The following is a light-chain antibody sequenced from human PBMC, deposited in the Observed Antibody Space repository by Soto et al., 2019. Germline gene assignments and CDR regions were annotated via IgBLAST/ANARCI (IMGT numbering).Light chain of an antibody. CDR2: SND. J-gene: IGLJ1*01. CDR1: SSSIGSNT. V-gene: IGLV1-44*01. CDR3: AAWDDSLNAYV. Sequence: QSVLTQPPSVSGTPGQRVTISCSGSSSSIGSNTVNWYQQLPGTAPRLLTYSNDQRPSGVPDRSSGSKSGTSASLAISGLQSEDEADYYCAAWDDSLNAYVFGTGTKVTVL.